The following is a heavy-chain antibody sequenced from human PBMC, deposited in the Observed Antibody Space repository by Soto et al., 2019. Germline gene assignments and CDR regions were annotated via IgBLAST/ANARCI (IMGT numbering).Heavy chain of an antibody. V-gene: IGHV1-18*01. CDR1: GYTFTSYG. J-gene: IGHJ4*02. D-gene: IGHD4-17*01. Sequence: QVQLVQSGAEVKKPGASVKVSCKASGYTFTSYGISWVRQAPGQGLEWMGWISAYNGNTNYAQKLQGRVTMTTDTSTSTAYMELRSLRSDDTAVYYCSRDSPPDDYGDYFDYWGQGTLVTVSS. CDR2: ISAYNGNT. CDR3: SRDSPPDDYGDYFDY.